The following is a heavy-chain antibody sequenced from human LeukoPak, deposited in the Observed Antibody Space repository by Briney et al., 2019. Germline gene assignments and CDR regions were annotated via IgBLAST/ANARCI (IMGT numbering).Heavy chain of an antibody. Sequence: ASVTVSCTASGYTFTGYYMHWVRQAPGQGLEWMGRINPNTGGTNYAQKFQGRVTMTRDTSISTAYMELSRLRSDGTAVYYCANGAFDIWGQGTMVTVSS. V-gene: IGHV1-2*06. CDR3: ANGAFDI. J-gene: IGHJ3*02. CDR1: GYTFTGYY. CDR2: INPNTGGT.